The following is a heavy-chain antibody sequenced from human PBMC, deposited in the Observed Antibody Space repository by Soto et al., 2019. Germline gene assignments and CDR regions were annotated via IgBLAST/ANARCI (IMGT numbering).Heavy chain of an antibody. CDR3: ARVRSIAARRGYYYYYGMDV. Sequence: SETLSLTCAVHGGSFSGYYWSWIRQPPGKGLEWIGEINHSGSTNYNPSLKSRVTISVDTSKNQFSLKLSSVTAADTAVYYCARVRSIAARRGYYYYYGMDVWGQGTTVTVSS. J-gene: IGHJ6*02. D-gene: IGHD6-6*01. V-gene: IGHV4-34*01. CDR2: INHSGST. CDR1: GGSFSGYY.